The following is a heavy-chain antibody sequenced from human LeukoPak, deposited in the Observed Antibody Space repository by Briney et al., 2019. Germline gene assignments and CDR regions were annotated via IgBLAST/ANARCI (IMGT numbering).Heavy chain of an antibody. CDR3: ARGVFPYYFDY. CDR2: INPSGGRT. V-gene: IGHV1-46*01. J-gene: IGHJ4*02. Sequence: GASVKVSCKASGYTFTTYYMHWVRQAPGQGLEWMGIINPSGGRTTHAQKFQGRVTMTRDTSTSTVYMELRSLRSEDTAVYYCARGVFPYYFDYWGQGTLVTVSS. CDR1: GYTFTTYY. D-gene: IGHD6-13*01.